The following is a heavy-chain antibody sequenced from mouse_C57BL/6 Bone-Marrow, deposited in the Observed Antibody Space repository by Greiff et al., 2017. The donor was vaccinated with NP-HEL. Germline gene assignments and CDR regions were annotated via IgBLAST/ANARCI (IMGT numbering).Heavy chain of an antibody. V-gene: IGHV1-81*01. D-gene: IGHD2-2*01. CDR2: IYPRSGNT. CDR3: ARWLRDFDY. J-gene: IGHJ2*01. CDR1: GYTFTSYG. Sequence: VMLVESGAELARPGASVKLSCKASGYTFTSYGISWVKQRTGQGLEWIGEIYPRSGNTYYNEKFKGKATLTADKSSSTAYMELRSLTSEDSAVYFCARWLRDFDYWGQGTTLTVSS.